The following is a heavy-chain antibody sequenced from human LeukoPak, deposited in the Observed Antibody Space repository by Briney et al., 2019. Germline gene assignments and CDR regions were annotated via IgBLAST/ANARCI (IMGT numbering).Heavy chain of an antibody. V-gene: IGHV3-48*04. CDR1: GFTFRSYS. D-gene: IGHD2-2*02. CDR2: ISSSSSTI. CDR3: ARRYCSSTSCYSVERYYYYMDV. J-gene: IGHJ6*03. Sequence: GGSLRLSCAASGFTFRSYSMNWVRQAPGKGLEWVSYISSSSSTIYYADSVKGRFTISGDNAKDSLYLQMNSLRAEDTAVYFCARRYCSSTSCYSVERYYYYMDVWGKGTTVTVSS.